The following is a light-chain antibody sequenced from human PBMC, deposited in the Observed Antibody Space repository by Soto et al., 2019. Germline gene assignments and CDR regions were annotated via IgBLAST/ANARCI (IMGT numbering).Light chain of an antibody. J-gene: IGKJ4*01. CDR1: QDISRW. CDR2: VAS. CDR3: QHAQSCPPT. V-gene: IGKV1D-12*01. Sequence: DIQMTQSPSSVPASVGDRVTITFRASQDISRWLAWYQQKPVKAPKLLIYVASSLQRGVPSGFSGSGSGTVFTFTISNLHPEDFATYYCQHAQSCPPTFSVGTKVEMK.